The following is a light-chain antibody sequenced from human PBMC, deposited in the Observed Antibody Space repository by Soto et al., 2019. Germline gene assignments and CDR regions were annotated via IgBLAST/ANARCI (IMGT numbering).Light chain of an antibody. CDR3: CSYAGSLVV. CDR1: SSDVGGYNF. V-gene: IGLV2-14*01. CDR2: EVN. Sequence: QSALTQPASVSGSPGQSITISCTGTSSDVGGYNFVSWYQQHPGKAPKLMIYEVNNRPSGVPDRFSGSKSGNTASLTISGLQTEDEADYYCCSYAGSLVVFGGGTKLTVL. J-gene: IGLJ2*01.